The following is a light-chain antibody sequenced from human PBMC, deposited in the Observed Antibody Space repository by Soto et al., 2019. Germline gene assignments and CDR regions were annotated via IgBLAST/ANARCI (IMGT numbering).Light chain of an antibody. V-gene: IGKV3-20*01. CDR2: GVS. CDR3: QQYGSSPIT. J-gene: IGKJ5*01. CDR1: QSLSSRN. Sequence: EIVMTQSPATLSVSPGERATLSCRASQSLSSRNLAWYQQKPGQAPRPLIYGVSSRATGIPDRFSGSGSGTDFTLTISRLEPEDFAVYYCQQYGSSPITFGQGTRLEIK.